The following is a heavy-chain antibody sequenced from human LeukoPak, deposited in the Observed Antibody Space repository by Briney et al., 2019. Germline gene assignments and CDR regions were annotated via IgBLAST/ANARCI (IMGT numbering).Heavy chain of an antibody. J-gene: IGHJ5*02. CDR3: ARRLYSRGWSHWFDP. CDR1: GGSITSYS. V-gene: IGHV4-59*01. D-gene: IGHD6-19*01. CDR2: ISYTGST. Sequence: MTSETLSLTCTVSGGSITSYSWSWMRQPPVKVLEWIGYISYTGSTTYNPSLEGRVTISVDTSKDRFSLKLNSVNAADTAMYYCARRLYSRGWSHWFDPWGPGTLVTVSS.